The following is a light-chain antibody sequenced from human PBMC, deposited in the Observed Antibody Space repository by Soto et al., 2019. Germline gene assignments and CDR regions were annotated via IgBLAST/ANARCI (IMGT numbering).Light chain of an antibody. Sequence: EIVMTQSPATLSLSPGERGTLACRARQSISTYLAWYQQKPGQPPRLLIYDASHRDTGIPARFGGSGSGTDFTLTISKLEPEDFEVYYCHQRSSWPLTFGGGTRLEI. V-gene: IGKV3-11*01. CDR2: DAS. CDR1: QSISTY. CDR3: HQRSSWPLT. J-gene: IGKJ5*01.